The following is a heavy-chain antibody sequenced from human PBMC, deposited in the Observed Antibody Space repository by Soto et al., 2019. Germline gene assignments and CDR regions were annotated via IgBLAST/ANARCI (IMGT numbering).Heavy chain of an antibody. CDR1: GGPIRAYH. CDR2: VLYSGNT. Sequence: PSETLSLTCTVSGGPIRAYHWTWIRQPPGKGLEWIGYVLYSGNTKYNPSLKSRVTISVDTSKNQFSLRLSSVTAADTAVYYCAKWSRGTYYDRLDDGFDIWGQGTMVTVSS. D-gene: IGHD3-22*01. CDR3: AKWSRGTYYDRLDDGFDI. J-gene: IGHJ3*02. V-gene: IGHV4-59*01.